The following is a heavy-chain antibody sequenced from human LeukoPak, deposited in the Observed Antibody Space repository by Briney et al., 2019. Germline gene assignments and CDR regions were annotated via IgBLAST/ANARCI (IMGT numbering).Heavy chain of an antibody. Sequence: PGGSLRLSCAASGFTVSSNYMSWVRQAPGEGLEWVSVIYSGGSTYYADSVKGRFTISRDNSKNTLYLQMNSLRAEDTAVYYCARDKTGTTYGYFDYWGQGTLVTVSS. CDR1: GFTVSSNY. D-gene: IGHD1-7*01. J-gene: IGHJ4*02. V-gene: IGHV3-66*02. CDR2: IYSGGST. CDR3: ARDKTGTTYGYFDY.